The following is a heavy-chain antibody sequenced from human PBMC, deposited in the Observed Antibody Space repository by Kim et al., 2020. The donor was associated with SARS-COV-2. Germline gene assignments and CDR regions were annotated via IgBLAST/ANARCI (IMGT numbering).Heavy chain of an antibody. CDR2: ISGSGSNT. CDR3: AKDRVGVVTNFDD. Sequence: GGSLRLSCAASGFTFSSYAMSWVRQAPGKGLEWVSTISGSGSNTYYADSVKGRFTISRDNSKNTLYLQMNSLRAEDTAVYYCAKDRVGVVTNFDDYGQGALATAAS. CDR1: GFTFSSYA. D-gene: IGHD3-3*01. J-gene: IGHJ4*02. V-gene: IGHV3-23*01.